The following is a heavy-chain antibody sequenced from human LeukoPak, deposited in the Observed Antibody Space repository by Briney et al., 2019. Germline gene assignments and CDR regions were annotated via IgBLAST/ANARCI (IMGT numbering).Heavy chain of an antibody. V-gene: IGHV4-61*02. CDR1: GGSISSGSYY. J-gene: IGHJ6*03. D-gene: IGHD1-26*01. Sequence: SETLSLTCTVSGGSISSGSYYWSWIRQPAGKGLEWIGRIYTSGSTNYNPSLKSRVTISVDTSENQFSLKLSSVTAADTAVYYCARDGGSYYPYYYYYYMDVWGKGTTVTVSS. CDR3: ARDGGSYYPYYYYYYMDV. CDR2: IYTSGST.